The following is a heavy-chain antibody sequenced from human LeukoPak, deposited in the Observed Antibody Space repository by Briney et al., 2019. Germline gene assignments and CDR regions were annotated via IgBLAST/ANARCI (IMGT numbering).Heavy chain of an antibody. CDR1: GYSFADYY. Sequence: ASVKVSCKASGYSFADYYMHWVRQAPGQGLEWMGWMNPNSGNTGYAQKFQGRVTITRNTSISTAYMELSSLRSEDTAVHYCARGAIAARPSPSYYYYMDVWGKGTTVTVSS. CDR2: MNPNSGNT. CDR3: ARGAIAARPSPSYYYYMDV. D-gene: IGHD6-6*01. J-gene: IGHJ6*03. V-gene: IGHV1-8*03.